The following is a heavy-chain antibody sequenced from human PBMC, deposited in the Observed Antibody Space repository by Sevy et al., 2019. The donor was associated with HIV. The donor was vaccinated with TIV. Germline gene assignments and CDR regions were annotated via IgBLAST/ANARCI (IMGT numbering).Heavy chain of an antibody. CDR1: GFTFSNYG. Sequence: GGSLRLSCAASGFTFSNYGMHWVRQAPGKGLEWVAVISYDGSNKYYADSVKGRFTISRDNSKNTLYLQMNSLRAEDTAVYYCARAGDYYDSSGYYDAFDIWGQGTMVTVSS. J-gene: IGHJ3*02. CDR3: ARAGDYYDSSGYYDAFDI. CDR2: ISYDGSNK. D-gene: IGHD3-22*01. V-gene: IGHV3-30*03.